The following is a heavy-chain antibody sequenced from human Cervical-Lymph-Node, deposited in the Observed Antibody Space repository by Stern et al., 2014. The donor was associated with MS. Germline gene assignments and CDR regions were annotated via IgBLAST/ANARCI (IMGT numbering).Heavy chain of an antibody. Sequence: QMQLVQSGAEVKKPGSSVKVSCKASGGTFSSYAISWVRQAPGQGLEWMGGIIPIFGTANHAHKFPGRATITPHESTSTAYMELSGLRSEDTAVYYCARFSSSNEFDPWGQGTLVTVSS. V-gene: IGHV1-69*01. CDR3: ARFSSSNEFDP. CDR2: IIPIFGTA. CDR1: GGTFSSYA. J-gene: IGHJ5*02. D-gene: IGHD6-6*01.